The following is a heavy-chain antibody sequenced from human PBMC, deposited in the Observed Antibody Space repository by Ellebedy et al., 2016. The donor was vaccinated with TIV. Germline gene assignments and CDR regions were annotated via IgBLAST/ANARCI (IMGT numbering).Heavy chain of an antibody. D-gene: IGHD1-26*01. J-gene: IGHJ4*02. V-gene: IGHV1-18*01. CDR3: ARDPIVGATRCFDY. CDR1: GYTFTSYG. CDR2: ISAYNGNT. Sequence: AASVKVSCKASGYTFTSYGISWVRQAPGQGLEWMGWISAYNGNTNYAPKLQGRVTMTTATSTSTAYMELRSLGSDDTAVYYCARDPIVGATRCFDYWGQGTLVTVSS.